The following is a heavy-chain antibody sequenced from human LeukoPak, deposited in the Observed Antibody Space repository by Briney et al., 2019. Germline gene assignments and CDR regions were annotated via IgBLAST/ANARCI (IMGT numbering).Heavy chain of an antibody. CDR3: ARDIEMTTSTDFDY. J-gene: IGHJ4*02. CDR1: GFTFSSYS. CDR2: ISSSSSYT. V-gene: IGHV3-21*01. Sequence: GGSLRLSCVASGFTFSSYSMNWVRQAPGKGLEWVSSISSSSSYTYYADSVKGRFTISRDNAKNSLYLQMNSLRAEDTAVYYCARDIEMTTSTDFDYWGQGTLATVSS. D-gene: IGHD5-24*01.